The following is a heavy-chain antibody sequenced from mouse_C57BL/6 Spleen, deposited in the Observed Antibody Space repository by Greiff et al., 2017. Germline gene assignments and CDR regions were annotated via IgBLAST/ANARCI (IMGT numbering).Heavy chain of an antibody. CDR2: INPNNGGT. D-gene: IGHD1-1*01. J-gene: IGHJ2*01. CDR1: GYIFTDFT. V-gene: IGHV1-18*01. Sequence: LQLKQSGPELVKPGASVKIPCKASGYIFTDFTMDWVKQSPGKSLEWIGDINPNNGGTTYNQKFKGKATLTVDKSSSKAYMELRSLNSEDTAIYYCARETTVGRYFDYWGQGTTLTVSS. CDR3: ARETTVGRYFDY.